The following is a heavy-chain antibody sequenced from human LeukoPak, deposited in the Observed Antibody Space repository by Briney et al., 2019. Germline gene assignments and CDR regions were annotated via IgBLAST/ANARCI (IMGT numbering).Heavy chain of an antibody. CDR2: INGNSRYI. V-gene: IGHV3-21*01. J-gene: IGHJ4*02. CDR3: ASEVLAASAYDY. Sequence: GGSLRFSCAASGFTFSSYSMNWVRQAPGKGLEWISSINGNSRYIYYADSMKGRFTISRDNTKNSVYLQIDSLRVEDTAVYYCASEVLAASAYDYWGQGTLVTVSS. D-gene: IGHD2-2*01. CDR1: GFTFSSYS.